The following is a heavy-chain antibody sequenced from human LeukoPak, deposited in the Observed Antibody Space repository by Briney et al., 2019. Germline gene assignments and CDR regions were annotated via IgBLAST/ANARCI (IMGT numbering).Heavy chain of an antibody. Sequence: GGSLRLSCTVSGFSVSSNSMSWVRQAPGKGLEWLSFIYSGTTHYSDSVKGRFTISRDNSKNTLYLQMTSLRPEDTAVYYCAKGDLSYATPGDYWGQGTLVTVSS. CDR2: IYSGTT. CDR1: GFSVSSNS. J-gene: IGHJ4*02. CDR3: AKGDLSYATPGDY. D-gene: IGHD1-26*01. V-gene: IGHV3-66*03.